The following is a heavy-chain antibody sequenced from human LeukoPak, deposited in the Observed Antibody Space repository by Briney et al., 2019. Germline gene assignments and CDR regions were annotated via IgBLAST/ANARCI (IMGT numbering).Heavy chain of an antibody. J-gene: IGHJ6*03. CDR2: ISASAYST. D-gene: IGHD6-19*01. Sequence: GGSLRLSCAASGFTFSSYAMSWVRQAPRKGLEWASSISASAYSTYYADSVKGRFTISRDNSENTLYLQMNSLRAGDTAVYYCAKGGPVAATDRPGYYYMDVWGKGTTVTVSS. CDR1: GFTFSSYA. CDR3: AKGGPVAATDRPGYYYMDV. V-gene: IGHV3-23*01.